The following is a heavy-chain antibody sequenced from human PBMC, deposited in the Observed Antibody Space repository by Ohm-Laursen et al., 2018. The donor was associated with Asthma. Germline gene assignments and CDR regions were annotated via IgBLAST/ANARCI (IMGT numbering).Heavy chain of an antibody. CDR1: GFIFSSYA. D-gene: IGHD6-19*01. V-gene: IGHV3-23*03. Sequence: GSLRLSCAASGFIFSSYAMSWVRQAPGKGLEWVSVIYSGGSTYYADSVKGRFTISRNNSKNTLYLQMNSLGAEDTAVYYCTSRKLYTSGWYSHHHWGQGTLVTVSS. CDR3: TSRKLYTSGWYSHHH. J-gene: IGHJ5*02. CDR2: IYSGGST.